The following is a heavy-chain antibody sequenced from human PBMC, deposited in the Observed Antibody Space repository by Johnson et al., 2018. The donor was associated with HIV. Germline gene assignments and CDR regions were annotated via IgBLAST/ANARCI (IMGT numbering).Heavy chain of an antibody. J-gene: IGHJ3*02. CDR1: GFTVSTNY. CDR2: IWYDGSNK. D-gene: IGHD3-10*01. V-gene: IGHV3-33*08. CDR3: ARSDPSTLLWFGDNDAFDI. Sequence: QVQLVESGGGVVQPGRSLRLYCAASGFTVSTNYMSWVRQTPGKGLEWVAVIWYDGSNKYYADSVKGRFTISRDNSKNTLYLQMNSLRAEDTAVYYCARSDPSTLLWFGDNDAFDIWGQGTMVTVSS.